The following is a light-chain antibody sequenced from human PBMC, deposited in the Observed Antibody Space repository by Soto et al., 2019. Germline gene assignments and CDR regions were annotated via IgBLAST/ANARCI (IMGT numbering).Light chain of an antibody. Sequence: DIQMTQSPSSLSASVGDRVTITCRASQGISNHLAWLQQKPGKAPKSLIYAASSVQSGVPSNFSGSGSRTDFPLTINSLQPDDFATYYCQQYSSYPYTFGQGTKLEIK. J-gene: IGKJ2*01. CDR1: QGISNH. CDR3: QQYSSYPYT. V-gene: IGKV1-16*02. CDR2: AAS.